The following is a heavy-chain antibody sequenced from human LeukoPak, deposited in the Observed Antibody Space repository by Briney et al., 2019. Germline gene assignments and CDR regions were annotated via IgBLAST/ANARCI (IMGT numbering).Heavy chain of an antibody. J-gene: IGHJ6*02. V-gene: IGHV3-21*01. CDR3: ARDLWVAAPGVHNYYYYGMDV. Sequence: KPGGSLRLSCAASGFTFSAYSVNWVRQGPGKGLDWVSSIGSRSDYIYYADSVKGRFTISRVNAKNSLYLHMNSLRAEDTAVYYCARDLWVAAPGVHNYYYYGMDVWGQGTTVTVSS. CDR2: IGSRSDYI. D-gene: IGHD6-25*01. CDR1: GFTFSAYS.